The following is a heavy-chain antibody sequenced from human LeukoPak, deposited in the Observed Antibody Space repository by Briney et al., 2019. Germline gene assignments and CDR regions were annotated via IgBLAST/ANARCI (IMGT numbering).Heavy chain of an antibody. J-gene: IGHJ3*02. D-gene: IGHD3-22*01. CDR3: ARDIESASSGYPPDAFDI. CDR2: ISSSGSTI. V-gene: IGHV3-48*03. Sequence: GGSLRLSCAASGFTFSSYEMSWVRQAPGKGLEWVSYISSSGSTIYYADSVKGRFTISRDNAKNSLYLQMNSLRAEDTAVYYCARDIESASSGYPPDAFDIWGQGTMVTVSS. CDR1: GFTFSSYE.